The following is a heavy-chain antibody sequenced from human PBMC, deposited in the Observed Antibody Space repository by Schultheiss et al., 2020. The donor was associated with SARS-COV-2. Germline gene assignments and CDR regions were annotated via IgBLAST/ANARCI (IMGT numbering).Heavy chain of an antibody. CDR3: ARDRVDIVLGYYYYYYMDV. Sequence: SETLSLTCTVSGGSISSYYWSWIRQPPGKGLEWIGYIYYSGSTNYNPSLKSRVTISVDTSKNQFSLKLSSVTAADTAVYYCARDRVDIVLGYYYYYYMDVWGKGTTVTVSS. CDR1: GGSISSYY. CDR2: IYYSGST. D-gene: IGHD2-2*03. V-gene: IGHV4-59*12. J-gene: IGHJ6*03.